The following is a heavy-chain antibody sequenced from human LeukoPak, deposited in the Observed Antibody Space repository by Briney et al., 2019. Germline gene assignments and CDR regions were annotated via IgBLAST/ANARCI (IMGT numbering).Heavy chain of an antibody. V-gene: IGHV3-48*04. CDR2: ISSSGSTI. CDR1: GFTISSHS. J-gene: IGHJ6*04. CDR3: AELGITMIGGV. Sequence: PGGSLRLSCAASGFTISSHSMNWVRQAPGKGLEWVSYISSSGSTIYYADSVKGRFTISRDNAKNSLYLQMNSLRAEDTAVYYCAELGITMIGGVWGRGTTVTISS. D-gene: IGHD3-10*02.